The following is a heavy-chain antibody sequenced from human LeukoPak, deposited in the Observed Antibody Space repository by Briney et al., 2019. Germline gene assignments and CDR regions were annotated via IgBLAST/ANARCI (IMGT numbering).Heavy chain of an antibody. J-gene: IGHJ6*03. CDR2: IYYSGST. V-gene: IGHV4-39*01. CDR1: GGSISSSNYY. D-gene: IGHD4-11*01. CDR3: ASHAYTNNYYYYYMDV. Sequence: SETLSLTCTVSGGSISSSNYYWGWIRQPPGKGLEWIGSIYYSGSTYYNPSLKSRVTMSVDTSKNQFSLKLSSVTAADAAVYYCASHAYTNNYYYYYMDVWGKGTTVTVSS.